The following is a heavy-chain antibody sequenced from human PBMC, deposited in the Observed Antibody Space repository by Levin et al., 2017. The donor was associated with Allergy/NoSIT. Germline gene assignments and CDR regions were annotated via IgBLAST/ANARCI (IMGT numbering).Heavy chain of an antibody. D-gene: IGHD2-8*02. CDR2: INPNSGGT. V-gene: IGHV1-2*02. J-gene: IGHJ5*01. CDR1: GYSFSDYY. CDR3: ARDKSYRDTGGSYDS. Sequence: AASVKVSCKASGYSFSDYYIHWVLQAPGQGLEWMGRINPNSGGTNYAQTFQGRVTMTRDTSTCSAYMELSRLTSDDTAVYYCARDKSYRDTGGSYDSWGQGTLVTVSS.